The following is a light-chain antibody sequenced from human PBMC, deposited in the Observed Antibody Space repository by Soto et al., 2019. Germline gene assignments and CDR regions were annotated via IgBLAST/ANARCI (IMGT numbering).Light chain of an antibody. CDR2: EVS. J-gene: IGLJ1*01. CDR1: SSDVGGYNY. V-gene: IGLV2-14*01. Sequence: QSVLTQPASVSGSPGQSITISCTGTSSDVGGYNYVSWYQQHPGKAPKLMIYEVSNRPSGVSNRFSGSKSGNTAPLTISGLQAEDEADYYCSSYTSSSTYVFGTGTRSPS. CDR3: SSYTSSSTYV.